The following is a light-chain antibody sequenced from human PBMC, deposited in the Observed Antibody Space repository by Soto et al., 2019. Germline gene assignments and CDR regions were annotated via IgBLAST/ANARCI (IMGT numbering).Light chain of an antibody. CDR1: ETLLHSDGKTY. CDR2: EVS. CDR3: MQSIQYPHT. J-gene: IGKJ2*01. V-gene: IGKV2D-29*02. Sequence: DIVMTQTPLYLSVTPGQPASISCKSSETLLHSDGKTYLYWFLQRPGRSPQLLIHEVSSRFSGVPDRFSGSGSGTDFTLKVSRVEAEDVGVYYCMQSIQYPHTFGQRTKLEIK.